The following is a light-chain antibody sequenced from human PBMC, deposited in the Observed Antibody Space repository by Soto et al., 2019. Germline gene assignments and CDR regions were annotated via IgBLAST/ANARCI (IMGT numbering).Light chain of an antibody. V-gene: IGLV2-14*01. J-gene: IGLJ1*01. Sequence: QSVLTQPASVSGSAGQSITISCTGTSTDVGGYNYVSWYQQHPGKVPKLIIYEVSNRPSGVTSRFSGSKSGNTASLTISGLQAEDEADYHCSSYSFSRHDVFGTGTKVTVL. CDR1: STDVGGYNY. CDR3: SSYSFSRHDV. CDR2: EVS.